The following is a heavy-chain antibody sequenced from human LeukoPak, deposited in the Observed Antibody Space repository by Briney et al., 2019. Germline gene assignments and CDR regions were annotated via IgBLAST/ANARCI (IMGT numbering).Heavy chain of an antibody. CDR3: AREFGGWFDA. CDR2: IYSGGST. V-gene: IGHV3-66*01. J-gene: IGHJ5*02. CDR1: GFDITDNY. Sequence: GGSLRLSCAASGFDITDNYMTWVRQAPGRELEWVSVIYSGGSTYYADSVKGRFTISRDDSNNTLFLQMNSLRAEDTAVYFCAREFGGWFDAWGQGTLVIVSS. D-gene: IGHD3-16*01.